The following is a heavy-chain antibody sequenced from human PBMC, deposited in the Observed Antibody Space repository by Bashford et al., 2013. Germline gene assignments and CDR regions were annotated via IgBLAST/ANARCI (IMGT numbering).Heavy chain of an antibody. CDR2: IYHSGST. V-gene: IGHV4-31*02. D-gene: IGHD3-22*01. CDR3: AGDYFDSSGYQVLDY. Sequence: SRRWIRQPPGKGLEWIGYIYHSGSTSYTPSLKSRVTISVDTSKNQFSLRLSSVTAADTAVYYCAGDYFDSSGYQVLDYWGQGTLVTVSS. J-gene: IGHJ4*02. CDR1: S.